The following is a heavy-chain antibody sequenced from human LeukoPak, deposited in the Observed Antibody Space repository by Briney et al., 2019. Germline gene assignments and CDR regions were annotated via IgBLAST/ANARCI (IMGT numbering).Heavy chain of an antibody. CDR2: ISYDGSNK. V-gene: IGHV3-30*18. CDR1: GFTFSNAW. Sequence: GGSLRLSCAASGFTFSNAWMSWVRQAPGKGLEWVAVISYDGSNKYYADSVKGRFTISRDNSKNTLYLQMNSLRAEDTAVYYCAKEYVAVAEYYYYDYMDVWGKGTTVTVSS. CDR3: AKEYVAVAEYYYYDYMDV. D-gene: IGHD6-19*01. J-gene: IGHJ6*03.